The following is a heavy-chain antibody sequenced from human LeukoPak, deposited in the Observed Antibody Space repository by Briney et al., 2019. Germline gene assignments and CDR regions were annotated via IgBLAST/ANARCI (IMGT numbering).Heavy chain of an antibody. CDR3: AKGRGSFGEYTDY. Sequence: GGSLRLSCAASGFTFSSYGMHWVRQAPGKGLEWVAFIRYDGSKKYYADSVKGRFTISRDNSKNTLYLQMNSLRAEDTAVYYCAKGRGSFGEYTDYWGQGTLVTVSS. CDR2: IRYDGSKK. CDR1: GFTFSSYG. V-gene: IGHV3-30*02. D-gene: IGHD3-10*01. J-gene: IGHJ4*02.